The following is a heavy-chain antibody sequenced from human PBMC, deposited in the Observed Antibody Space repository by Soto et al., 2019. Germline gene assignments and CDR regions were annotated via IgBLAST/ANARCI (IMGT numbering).Heavy chain of an antibody. Sequence: SETLSLTCTVSGGSINNYYWSWIRQPPGKGLEWIGYIYYSGRTNYNPSLKSRVTISVDTSKKQISLKLSSVTAVDTAVYYCASGGCTYDVLTGYYLWGQGTMVTVSS. V-gene: IGHV4-59*01. CDR2: IYYSGRT. D-gene: IGHD3-9*01. CDR3: ASGGCTYDVLTGYYL. J-gene: IGHJ3*01. CDR1: GGSINNYY.